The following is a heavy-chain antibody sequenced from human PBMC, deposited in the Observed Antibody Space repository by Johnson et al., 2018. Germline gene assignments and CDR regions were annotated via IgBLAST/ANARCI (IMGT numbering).Heavy chain of an antibody. V-gene: IGHV3-23*04. D-gene: IGHD5-24*01. CDR1: GFTFARFD. CDR2: ISASGFST. CDR3: TKNREDGFLPIDE. J-gene: IGHJ4*02. Sequence: VQLVESGGGLEQXGGSXRLXCATSGFTFARFDMSWVRQAPGKGLEWVSEISASGFSTYYADSVKGRFRVSRDQDKNTLSLEINNLTIEDTAVYYCTKNREDGFLPIDEWGQGTLVTVS.